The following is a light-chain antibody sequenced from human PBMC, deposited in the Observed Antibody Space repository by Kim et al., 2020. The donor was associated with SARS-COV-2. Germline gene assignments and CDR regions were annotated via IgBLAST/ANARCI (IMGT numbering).Light chain of an antibody. CDR3: AAWDDSLNGVV. CDR2: MKN. J-gene: IGLJ2*01. CDR1: SSNIGSNT. Sequence: GQRYTISCSGSSSNIGSNTVNWYQPLPGTAPKLLIYMKNQRPSGVPDRFSGSKSGTSASLAISWLQSEDEADYYCAAWDDSLNGVVSGGGTQLTVL. V-gene: IGLV1-44*01.